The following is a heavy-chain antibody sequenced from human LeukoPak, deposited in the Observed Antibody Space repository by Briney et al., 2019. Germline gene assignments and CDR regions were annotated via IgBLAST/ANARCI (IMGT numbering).Heavy chain of an antibody. V-gene: IGHV1-2*02. J-gene: IGHJ5*02. CDR2: INPNSGGT. CDR3: ASSSITIFGVVTRSWFDP. CDR1: GYTFTGYY. D-gene: IGHD3-3*01. Sequence: ASVKVSFKASGYTFTGYYMHWVRQAPGQGLEWMGWINPNSGGTNYAQKFQGRVTMTRDTSISTAYMELSRLRSDDTAVYYCASSSITIFGVVTRSWFDPWGQGTLVTVSS.